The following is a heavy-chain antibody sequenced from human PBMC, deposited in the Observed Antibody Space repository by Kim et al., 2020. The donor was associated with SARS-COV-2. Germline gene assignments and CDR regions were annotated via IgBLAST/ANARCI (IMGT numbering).Heavy chain of an antibody. CDR2: ITDSGDHV. V-gene: IGHV3-21*01. D-gene: IGHD2-15*01. CDR1: GFTFSTYA. Sequence: GGSLRLSCAASGFTFSTYAMNWVRQAPGKGLEWVSSITDSGDHVYYADSVKGRFTISRDNAKNSLYLQMNSLRAEDTAVYYCARESAVDYFDYWGQGTLVTVSA. CDR3: ARESAVDYFDY. J-gene: IGHJ4*02.